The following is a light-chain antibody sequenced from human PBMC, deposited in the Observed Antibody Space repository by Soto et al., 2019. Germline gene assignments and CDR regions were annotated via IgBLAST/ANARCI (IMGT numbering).Light chain of an antibody. Sequence: DLQMTQSPSSVSASVGDRVTITFRASQGISSWLAWYQQKPGRAPKLLIYDASNLEAGVPSRFRGSGSGTDFTFTISRLQPEDIATYYCQQYENLPTFGQGTRLEIK. CDR1: QGISSW. V-gene: IGKV1-33*01. CDR2: DAS. J-gene: IGKJ5*01. CDR3: QQYENLPT.